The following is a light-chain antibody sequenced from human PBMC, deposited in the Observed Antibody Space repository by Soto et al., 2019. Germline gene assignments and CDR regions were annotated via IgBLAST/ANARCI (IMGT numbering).Light chain of an antibody. CDR3: SSYTSSSTRV. V-gene: IGLV2-14*01. J-gene: IGLJ1*01. CDR1: SSDVGGYNY. Sequence: QSALTQPASVSGSPGQSITISCTGPSSDVGGYNYVSWYQQHPGKAPKLMIFEVSNRPSGVSIRFSGSKSGDTASLTISGLQAEDEADYYCSSYTSSSTRVFGTGTKLTVL. CDR2: EVS.